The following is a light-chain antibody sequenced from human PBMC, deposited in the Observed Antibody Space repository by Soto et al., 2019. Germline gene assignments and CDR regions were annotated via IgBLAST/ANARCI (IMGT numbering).Light chain of an antibody. CDR2: GAS. Sequence: EIVLTQSPGTLSLSPGERATLSCRASQTVTNTYLAWYQQKSGQAPNFLIYGASNRATGIPDRFSGSGSGTDFTLTISRLEPDDFAVYYCQQYGTLPPTFGGGTKVEI. V-gene: IGKV3-20*01. J-gene: IGKJ4*01. CDR3: QQYGTLPPT. CDR1: QTVTNTY.